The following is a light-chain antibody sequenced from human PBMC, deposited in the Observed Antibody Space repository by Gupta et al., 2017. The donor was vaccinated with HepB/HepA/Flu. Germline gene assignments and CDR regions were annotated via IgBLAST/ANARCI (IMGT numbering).Light chain of an antibody. CDR2: DDN. Sequence: QSVLTQPPSVSAAPGQKVTISCSGSNSNIGNNYVSWYQQLPGTAPKLLIYDDNKRPSGIPDRFSGSKSGTSATLGITGLQTGDEADYYCGTWASRLSADVFGTGTKVTVL. CDR3: GTWASRLSADV. CDR1: NSNIGNNY. V-gene: IGLV1-51*01. J-gene: IGLJ1*01.